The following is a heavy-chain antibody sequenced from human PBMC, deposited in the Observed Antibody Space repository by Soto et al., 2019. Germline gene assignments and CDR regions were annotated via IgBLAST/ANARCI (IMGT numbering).Heavy chain of an antibody. D-gene: IGHD3-22*01. CDR2: IIPIFGTA. CDR1: GGTFSSYA. J-gene: IGHJ4*02. CDR3: ARGERMNYYDSSGYPALDY. Sequence: ASVKVSCKASGGTFSSYAISWVRQAPGQGLEWMGGIIPIFGTANYAQKFQGRVTITADESTSTAYMELSSLRSEDTAAYYCARGERMNYYDSSGYPALDYWGQGTLVTVSS. V-gene: IGHV1-69*13.